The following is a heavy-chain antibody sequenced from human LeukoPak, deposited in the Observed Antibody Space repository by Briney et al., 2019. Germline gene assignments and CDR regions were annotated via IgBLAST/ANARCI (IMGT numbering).Heavy chain of an antibody. J-gene: IGHJ4*02. V-gene: IGHV4-34*01. CDR1: GGSFSDYW. D-gene: IGHD1-26*01. Sequence: PSETLSLTCAVYGGSFSDYWWTWIRQSPGKGLEWIGEVNHSGRTNYNPSLKSRVTISVDTSKNQFSLKLSSVTAADTAVYYCARGSGSYFDFDYWGQGTLVTVSS. CDR2: VNHSGRT. CDR3: ARGSGSYFDFDY.